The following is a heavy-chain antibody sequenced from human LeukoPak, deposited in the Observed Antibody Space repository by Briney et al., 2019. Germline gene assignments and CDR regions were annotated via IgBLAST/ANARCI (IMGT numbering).Heavy chain of an antibody. Sequence: PGGSLRLSCAASGFNFSSYGMTWVRQAPGKGLEWVSIISGSGRDTYYADSVKGRFTISRDKSKNTLYLQMNSLRAEDTAVYYCAKGQISRSDRFDSWGQGTLVTVSS. J-gene: IGHJ4*02. CDR1: GFNFSSYG. CDR2: ISGSGRDT. CDR3: AKGQISRSDRFDS. V-gene: IGHV3-23*01. D-gene: IGHD3-3*02.